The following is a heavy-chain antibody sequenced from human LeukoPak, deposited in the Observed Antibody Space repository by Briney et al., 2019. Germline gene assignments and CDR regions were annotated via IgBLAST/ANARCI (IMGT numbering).Heavy chain of an antibody. CDR1: GGSISSSSYY. V-gene: IGHV4-39*07. CDR3: ARDWYYYDSSGPRGHY. D-gene: IGHD3-22*01. CDR2: IYYSGST. Sequence: SETLSLTCTVSGGSISSSSYYWGWIRQPPGKGLEWIGSIYYSGSTYYNPSLKSRVTISVDTSKNQFSLKLSSVTAADTAVYYCARDWYYYDSSGPRGHYWGQGTLVTVSS. J-gene: IGHJ4*02.